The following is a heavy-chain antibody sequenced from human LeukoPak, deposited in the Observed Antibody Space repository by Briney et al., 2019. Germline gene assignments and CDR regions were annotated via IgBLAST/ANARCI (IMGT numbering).Heavy chain of an antibody. J-gene: IGHJ6*03. CDR3: ARVLGYYYYMDV. V-gene: IGHV1-8*03. Sequence: ASVTVSCKASGYTFTIYDINWVRQATGQGLEWMGWMNPNSGNTGYAQKFQGRVTITRNTSISTAYMELSSLRSEDTAVYYCARVLGYYYYMDVWGKGTTVTVSS. CDR1: GYTFTIYD. D-gene: IGHD2-15*01. CDR2: MNPNSGNT.